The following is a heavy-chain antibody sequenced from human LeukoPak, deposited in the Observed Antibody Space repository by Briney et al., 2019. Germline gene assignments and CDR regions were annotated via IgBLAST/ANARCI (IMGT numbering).Heavy chain of an antibody. Sequence: ASVKVSCKASGYTFTSYYMHWVRQAPGQGLEWMGIINPSGGSTSYAQKFRGRVTMTRDTSTSTVYMELSSLRSEDTAVYYCARKYGGKGYGMDVWGQGTTVTVSS. CDR2: INPSGGST. D-gene: IGHD4-23*01. CDR1: GYTFTSYY. V-gene: IGHV1-46*01. CDR3: ARKYGGKGYGMDV. J-gene: IGHJ6*02.